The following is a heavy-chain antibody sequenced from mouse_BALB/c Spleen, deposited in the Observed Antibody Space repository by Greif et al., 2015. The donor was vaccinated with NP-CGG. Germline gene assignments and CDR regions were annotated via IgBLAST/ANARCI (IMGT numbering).Heavy chain of an antibody. J-gene: IGHJ4*01. CDR2: IYPGNVNT. Sequence: QVQLQQSGPELVKPGASVRISCKASGYTFTSYYIHWVKQRPGQGLEWIGWIYPGNVNTKYNEKFKGKATLTADKSSSTAYMQLISLTSEDSAVYFCARGNGNYEGYAMDYWGQGTSVTVSS. CDR3: ARGNGNYEGYAMDY. D-gene: IGHD2-1*01. CDR1: GYTFTSYY. V-gene: IGHV1S56*01.